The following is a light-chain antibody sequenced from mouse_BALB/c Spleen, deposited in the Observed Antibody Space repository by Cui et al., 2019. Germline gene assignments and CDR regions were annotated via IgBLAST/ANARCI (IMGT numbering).Light chain of an antibody. Sequence: IQMTQSPASHSASLGESVTIPCLPSQTNGTWLAWYQQKPGTSPKLLIYAATSLADGVPSRFSGSGSGTIFSFKISSLQAEDSVSYYCQQLYSSPYTFGGGTKLEIK. CDR2: AAT. CDR1: QTNGTW. J-gene: IGKJ2*01. V-gene: IGKV12-98*01. CDR3: QQLYSSPYT.